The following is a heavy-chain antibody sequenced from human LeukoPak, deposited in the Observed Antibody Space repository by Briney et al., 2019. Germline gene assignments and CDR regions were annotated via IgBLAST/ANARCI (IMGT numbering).Heavy chain of an antibody. CDR2: IYYSGST. Sequence: PSETLSLTCSVSGGSISTYHWSWIRQSPGKGLEWIGYIYYSGSTKYNPSLKSRVTIPVDMSTNQFSLKLSSVTAADTAVYYCARAPGGSGSYRYYGMDVWGQGTTVTVSS. J-gene: IGHJ6*02. CDR3: ARAPGGSGSYRYYGMDV. V-gene: IGHV4-59*01. CDR1: GGSISTYH. D-gene: IGHD3-10*01.